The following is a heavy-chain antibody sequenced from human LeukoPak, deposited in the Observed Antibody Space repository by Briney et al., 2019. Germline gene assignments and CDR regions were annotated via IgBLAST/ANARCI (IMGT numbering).Heavy chain of an antibody. CDR3: ARGFASGYGRYYYYGMDV. CDR2: ISSSGSTI. CDR1: GSTFSDHY. Sequence: GVSLRLSCPASGSTFSDHYMSWIRQAPGKGLEWVSYISSSGSTIYYADSAKGRFTISRDNAQNSLHLQPNSLRAEDTAVYYCARGFASGYGRYYYYGMDVWGQGTTVTVSS. V-gene: IGHV3-11*01. J-gene: IGHJ6*02. D-gene: IGHD5-12*01.